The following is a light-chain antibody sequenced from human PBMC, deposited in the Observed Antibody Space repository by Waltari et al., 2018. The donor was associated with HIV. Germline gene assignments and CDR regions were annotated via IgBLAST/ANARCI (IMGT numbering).Light chain of an antibody. V-gene: IGLV2-14*01. Sequence: QSALTQPASVSGSPGQSITISCTGTRNAIGGFNYFSWYRLHPVNAPKVIIYEVPNGPSGVSGRFAGSKSGRAASLNSSGLQAEDEGDYYCSSYTSTSTLVIFGGGTNLTVL. J-gene: IGLJ2*01. CDR2: EVP. CDR1: RNAIGGFNY. CDR3: SSYTSTSTLVI.